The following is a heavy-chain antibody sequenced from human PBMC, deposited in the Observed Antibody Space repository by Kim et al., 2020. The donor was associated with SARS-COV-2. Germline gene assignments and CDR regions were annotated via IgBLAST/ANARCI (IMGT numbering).Heavy chain of an antibody. Sequence: GGSLRLSCAASGFTFSNYAMSWVRQAPGKGLEWVAVISYDGSNEYYADSLKGRFTISRDSSKNTLYLQMNSLRAEDTAVYYCAKTGELGFYYYYMDVWGKGTTVSVSS. D-gene: IGHD3-16*01. CDR2: ISYDGSNE. CDR1: GFTFSNYA. J-gene: IGHJ6*03. V-gene: IGHV3-30-3*02. CDR3: AKTGELGFYYYYMDV.